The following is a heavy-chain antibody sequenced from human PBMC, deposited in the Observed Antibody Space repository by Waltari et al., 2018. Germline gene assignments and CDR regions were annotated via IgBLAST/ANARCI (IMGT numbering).Heavy chain of an antibody. CDR2: ISYDGSNK. CDR1: GFPFSSYA. V-gene: IGHV3-30-3*01. J-gene: IGHJ4*02. CDR3: ARVEHDY. Sequence: QVQLVESGGGVVQPGGSLRLSFAASGFPFSSYAMHWVRQAPGKGLEWVAVISYDGSNKYYADSVKGRFTISRDNSKNTLYLQMNSLRAEDTAVYYCARVEHDYWGQGTLVTVSS.